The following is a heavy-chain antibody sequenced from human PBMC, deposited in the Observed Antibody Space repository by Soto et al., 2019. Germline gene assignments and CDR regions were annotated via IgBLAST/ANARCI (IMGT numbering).Heavy chain of an antibody. CDR1: GFTFSTYG. D-gene: IGHD2-8*02. CDR3: ARGLLAAGPFDS. Sequence: PGGSLRLSCVASGFTFSTYGIHWVRQAPGKGLEWVGVISSDGETKYYADSVKGRFTISRDNSKNTMYLQMDSLRPEDTALYYCARGLLAAGPFDSWGQGTLVTVSS. J-gene: IGHJ4*02. V-gene: IGHV3-30*03. CDR2: ISSDGETK.